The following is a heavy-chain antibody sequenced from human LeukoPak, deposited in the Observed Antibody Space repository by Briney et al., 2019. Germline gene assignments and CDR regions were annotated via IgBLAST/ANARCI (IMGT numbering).Heavy chain of an antibody. D-gene: IGHD3-16*02. V-gene: IGHV5-51*01. J-gene: IGHJ4*02. CDR3: ARPSTFGGRDGLYPFDY. CDR2: IYPGDSDT. CDR1: GYGFTSYW. Sequence: GESLQISSKGSGYGFTSYWIGWVRPMPGKGLEWMGIIYPGDSDTRYSPSFQGQVTISADKSISTAYLQWSSLKASDTAMYYCARPSTFGGRDGLYPFDYWGQGTLVTVSS.